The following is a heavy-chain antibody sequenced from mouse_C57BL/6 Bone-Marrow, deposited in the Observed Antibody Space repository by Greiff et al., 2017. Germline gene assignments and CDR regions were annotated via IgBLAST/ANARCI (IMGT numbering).Heavy chain of an antibody. CDR2: IRSKSNNYAT. J-gene: IGHJ4*01. V-gene: IGHV10-1*01. Sequence: EVQLVESGGGLVQPKGSLKLSCAASGFSFNTYAMNWVRQAPGKGLEWVARIRSKSNNYATYYADSVKDRFTISRDDSESMLYLQMNNLKTEDTAMYYCVKFMVTTTDYWGQGTSGTVSS. CDR1: GFSFNTYA. D-gene: IGHD2-2*01. CDR3: VKFMVTTTDY.